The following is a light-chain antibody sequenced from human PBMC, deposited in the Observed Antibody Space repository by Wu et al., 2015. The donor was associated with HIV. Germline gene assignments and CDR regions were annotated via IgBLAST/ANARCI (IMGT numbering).Light chain of an antibody. CDR3: QQYDISIT. Sequence: EIVLTQSPGTLSLSPGDSAALSCRASQSVNSNYFAWFQQKPGQAPRLLIYASSSRATGIPDRFSGSGSGTDFTLSLTRLEPEDFAVYYCQQYDISITFGQGTRLDIK. CDR2: ASS. V-gene: IGKV3-20*01. CDR1: QSVNSNY. J-gene: IGKJ5*01.